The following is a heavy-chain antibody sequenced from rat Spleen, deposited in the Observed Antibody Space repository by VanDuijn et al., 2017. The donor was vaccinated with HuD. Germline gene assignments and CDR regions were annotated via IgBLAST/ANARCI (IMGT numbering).Heavy chain of an antibody. J-gene: IGHJ1*01. CDR1: GFTFSNYY. CDR3: TTDTFYDGTYYPGGFDY. D-gene: IGHD1-12*02. CDR2: ISTGGDNT. V-gene: IGHV5-27*01. Sequence: EVQLVESGGGLVQPGRSLKLSCAASGFTFSNYYMAWVRQAPTKGLEWVAYISTGGDNTYYRDSVKGRFTISRDNAKSTLYLQLDSLRSEDTATYYCTTDTFYDGTYYPGGFDYWGPGTMVTVSS.